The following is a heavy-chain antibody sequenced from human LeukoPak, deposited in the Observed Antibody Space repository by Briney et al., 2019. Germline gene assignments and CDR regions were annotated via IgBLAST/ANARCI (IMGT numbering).Heavy chain of an antibody. Sequence: PGGSLRLSCAASGFTFSSYAMSWVRQAPRQGLYWVSAISGSGDSTYYADSVKGRFTISRDNSKNTLYLQMNSLRAEDTALYYCAKAWGAFANGFPVDYWGQGALVTVSS. J-gene: IGHJ4*02. D-gene: IGHD2-8*01. CDR3: AKAWGAFANGFPVDY. CDR1: GFTFSSYA. V-gene: IGHV3-23*01. CDR2: ISGSGDST.